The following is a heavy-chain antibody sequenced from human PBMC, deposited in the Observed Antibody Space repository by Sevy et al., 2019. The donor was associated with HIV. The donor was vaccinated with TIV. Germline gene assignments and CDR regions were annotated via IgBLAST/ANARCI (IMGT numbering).Heavy chain of an antibody. D-gene: IGHD2-21*02. CDR1: GYTFTSYG. CDR3: ARDVYVVVTAIVGGYYYGMDV. V-gene: IGHV1-18*01. J-gene: IGHJ6*02. CDR2: ISAYNGNT. Sequence: ASVKVSCKASGYTFTSYGISWVRQAPGQGLEWMGWISAYNGNTNYSQKLQGRVTMTTDTSTSTAYMELRSLRSDDTAVYYCARDVYVVVTAIVGGYYYGMDVWGQGTTVTVSS.